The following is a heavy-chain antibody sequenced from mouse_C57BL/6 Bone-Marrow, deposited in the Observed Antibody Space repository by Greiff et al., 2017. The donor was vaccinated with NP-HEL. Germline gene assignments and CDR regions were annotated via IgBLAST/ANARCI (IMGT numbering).Heavy chain of an antibody. CDR1: GYAFSSYW. V-gene: IGHV1-80*01. J-gene: IGHJ2*01. Sequence: QVHVKQSGAELVKPGASVKISCKASGYAFSSYWMNWVKQRPGQGLEWIGQIYPGDGDTNYNGKFKGKATLTADKSSSTAYMQLSSLTSEDSAVYFCARVPSIYYYGSSYGYFYYWGQGTTLTVSS. CDR2: IYPGDGDT. CDR3: ARVPSIYYYGSSYGYFYY. D-gene: IGHD1-1*01.